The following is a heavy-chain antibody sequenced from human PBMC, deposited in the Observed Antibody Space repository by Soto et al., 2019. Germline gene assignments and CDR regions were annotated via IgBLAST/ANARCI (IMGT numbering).Heavy chain of an antibody. D-gene: IGHD2-15*01. CDR3: ARSPTTYSSGGSCYLETGYYYYYGMDV. CDR1: GYTFTSYG. CDR2: VSTSNGNT. J-gene: IGHJ6*02. Sequence: QVQLVQSGAEVKKPGASVKVSCKASGYTFTSYGISWVRQAPGQGLEWMGWVSTSNGNTNYAQKLQGRVTMTTDTSTSTAYMELRSLRSDDTAVYYCARSPTTYSSGGSCYLETGYYYYYGMDVWGQGTTVTVSS. V-gene: IGHV1-18*01.